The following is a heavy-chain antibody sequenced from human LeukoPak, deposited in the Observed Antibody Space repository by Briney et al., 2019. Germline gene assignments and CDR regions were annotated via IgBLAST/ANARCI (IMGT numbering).Heavy chain of an antibody. D-gene: IGHD5-12*01. Sequence: SETLSLTCTVSGGSISTSNYYWGWIRQPPGKGLEWIGNIFYSGSTYYSPSLKSRVTISVDTSKNQFSLKLSSVTAADTAVYYCASGLVATLDYWGQGTLVTVSS. CDR1: GGSISTSNYY. J-gene: IGHJ4*02. CDR2: IFYSGST. V-gene: IGHV4-39*07. CDR3: ASGLVATLDY.